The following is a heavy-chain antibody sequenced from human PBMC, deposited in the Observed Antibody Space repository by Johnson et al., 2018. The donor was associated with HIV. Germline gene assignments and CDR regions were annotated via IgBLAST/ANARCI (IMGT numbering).Heavy chain of an antibody. Sequence: EKLVESGGGLVKPGGSLRLSCAAFGFTFFDYYMSWIRQAPGKGLEWVGRIQSESDGGTTDYPTPVKGRFTISRDDSKNMLYLQMNSLKIEDTAVYYCAKDCGRWLQSDAFDIWGQGTMVTVSS. CDR1: GFTFFDYY. D-gene: IGHD5-24*01. V-gene: IGHV3-15*01. CDR2: IQSESDGGTT. J-gene: IGHJ3*02. CDR3: AKDCGRWLQSDAFDI.